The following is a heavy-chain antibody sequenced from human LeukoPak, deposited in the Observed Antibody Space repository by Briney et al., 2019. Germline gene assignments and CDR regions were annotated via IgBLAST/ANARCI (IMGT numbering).Heavy chain of an antibody. CDR3: AKDPTYYYDSSGYPPDY. Sequence: GSLRLSCAVSGFTFNNYAMSWVRQAPGKGLEWVSVISGSGGNTHYADSVKGRFTISRDISKNTLYLQMNSLRAEDTAVYYCAKDPTYYYDSSGYPPDYWGQGTLVTVSS. J-gene: IGHJ4*02. CDR1: GFTFNNYA. V-gene: IGHV3-23*01. CDR2: ISGSGGNT. D-gene: IGHD3-22*01.